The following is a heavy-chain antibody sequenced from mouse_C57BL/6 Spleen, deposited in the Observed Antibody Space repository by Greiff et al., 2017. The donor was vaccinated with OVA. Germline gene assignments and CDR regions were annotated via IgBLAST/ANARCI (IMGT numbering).Heavy chain of an antibody. J-gene: IGHJ2*01. CDR3: ARSRHYDYDYFDY. D-gene: IGHD2-4*01. CDR2: IYPRSGNT. Sequence: VQLVESGAELARPGASVKLSCKASGYTFTSYGISWVKQRTGQGLEWIGEIYPRSGNTYYNEKFKGKATLTADKSSSTAYMELRSLTSEDSAVYFCARSRHYDYDYFDYWGQGTTLTVSS. CDR1: GYTFTSYG. V-gene: IGHV1-81*01.